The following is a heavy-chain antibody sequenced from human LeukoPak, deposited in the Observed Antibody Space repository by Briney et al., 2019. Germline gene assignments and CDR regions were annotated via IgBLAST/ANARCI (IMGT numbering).Heavy chain of an antibody. V-gene: IGHV3-23*01. CDR3: AKWALCSGGSCEILGY. CDR2: ISGSGGST. D-gene: IGHD2-15*01. CDR1: GFTFSSYG. J-gene: IGHJ4*02. Sequence: PGGSLRLSCAASGFTFSSYGMSWVRQAPGKGLEWVSAISGSGGSTYYADSVKGRFTISRDNSKNTLYLQMNSLRAEDTAVYYCAKWALCSGGSCEILGYWGQGTLVTVSS.